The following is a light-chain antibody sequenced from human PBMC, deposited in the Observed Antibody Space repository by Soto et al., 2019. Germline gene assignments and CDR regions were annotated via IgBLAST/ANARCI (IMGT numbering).Light chain of an antibody. CDR2: SNN. V-gene: IGLV1-47*02. CDR1: SSNIGSNY. Sequence: QSVLTQPPSASGTPGQRVTISCSGSSSNIGSNYVYWYQQLPGTAPKLLIYSNNQWPSGVPDRFSGSKSGTSASLAISGLRSEDEADYYCAAWDDSLSGYVFRTGTKVTVL. CDR3: AAWDDSLSGYV. J-gene: IGLJ1*01.